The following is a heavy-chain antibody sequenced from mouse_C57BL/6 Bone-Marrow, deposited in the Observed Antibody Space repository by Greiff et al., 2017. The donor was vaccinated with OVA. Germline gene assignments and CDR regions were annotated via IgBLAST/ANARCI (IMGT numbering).Heavy chain of an antibody. Sequence: QVQLQQSGPELVKPGASVKISCKASGYAFSSSWMNWVKQRPGKGLEWIGRIYPGDGDTNYNGKFKGKATLNADKSYSTAYMQLSSLTSEDSAVYFCARMVTTDFDYWGQGTTLTVSS. CDR1: GYAFSSSW. V-gene: IGHV1-82*01. J-gene: IGHJ2*01. CDR2: IYPGDGDT. CDR3: ARMVTTDFDY. D-gene: IGHD2-2*01.